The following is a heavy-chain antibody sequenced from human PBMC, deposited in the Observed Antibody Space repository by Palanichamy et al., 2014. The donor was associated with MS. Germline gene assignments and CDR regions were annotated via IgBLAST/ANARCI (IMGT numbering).Heavy chain of an antibody. J-gene: IGHJ4*02. CDR2: MNPNSGNT. Sequence: QVQLVQSGAEVKKPGASVKVSCKASGYVFTSYDINWVRQATGQGLEWMGWMNPNSGNTGYAQKFQGRVTLTRNISTTTAYMELNSLRPEDTAVYYCARVGLDCTSGVCPYYFVYWGQGTLVTVSS. V-gene: IGHV1-8*01. CDR3: ARVGLDCTSGVCPYYFVY. D-gene: IGHD2-8*01. CDR1: GYVFTSYD.